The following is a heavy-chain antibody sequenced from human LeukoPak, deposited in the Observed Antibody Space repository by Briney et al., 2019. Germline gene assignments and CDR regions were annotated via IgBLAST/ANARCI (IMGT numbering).Heavy chain of an antibody. D-gene: IGHD6-13*01. V-gene: IGHV3-9*01. J-gene: IGHJ6*02. CDR3: ATQKYSSSRYYYGMDV. CDR1: GFTFDDYA. Sequence: PGRSLRLSCAASGFTFDDYAMHWVRQAPGKGLEWVSGISWNSGSIGYADSVKGRFTISRDNAKNSLYLQMNSLRAEDTALYYCATQKYSSSRYYYGMDVRGQGTTVTVSS. CDR2: ISWNSGSI.